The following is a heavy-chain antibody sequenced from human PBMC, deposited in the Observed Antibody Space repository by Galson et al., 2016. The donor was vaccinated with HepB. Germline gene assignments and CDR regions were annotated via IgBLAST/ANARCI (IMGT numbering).Heavy chain of an antibody. D-gene: IGHD2-2*01. V-gene: IGHV3-13*01. Sequence: SLRLSCAASGFTFSIHDMHWVRQATGKGLEWVSALETSGATCYPDSVKGRFTISRENGKNSLYLKMDSLRAGDTAVYYCTRGKSLWTMPWNYGLDVWGKGTTVTVSS. CDR3: TRGKSLWTMPWNYGLDV. CDR1: GFTFSIHD. CDR2: LETSGAT. J-gene: IGHJ6*04.